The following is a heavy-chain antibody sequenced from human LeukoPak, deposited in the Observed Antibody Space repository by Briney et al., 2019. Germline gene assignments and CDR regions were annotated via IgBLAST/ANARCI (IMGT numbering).Heavy chain of an antibody. CDR2: IYYSGNT. D-gene: IGHD3/OR15-3a*01. J-gene: IGHJ4*02. CDR3: ARQTGSGLFILP. V-gene: IGHV4-39*01. CDR1: GVSISSSNSY. Sequence: SETLSLTCTVSGVSISSSNSYWGWICQPPGKGLEWIGSIYYSGNTYYSASLKSQVSISIDTSKNQFSLRLTSVTAADTAVYYCARQTGSGLFILPGGQGTLVTVSS.